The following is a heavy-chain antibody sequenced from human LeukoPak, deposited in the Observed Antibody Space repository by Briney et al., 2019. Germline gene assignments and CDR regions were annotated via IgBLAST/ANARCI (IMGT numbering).Heavy chain of an antibody. CDR3: AKDREYQLLSGPDGIAFDY. Sequence: PGGSLRLSCAASGFIFSSHAMSWVRQAPGKGLEWVAFIRYDGSNKYYADSVKGRFTISRDNSKNTLYLQMNSLRAEDTAVYYCAKDREYQLLSGPDGIAFDYWGQGTLVTVSS. CDR1: GFIFSSHA. CDR2: IRYDGSNK. D-gene: IGHD2-2*01. J-gene: IGHJ4*02. V-gene: IGHV3-30*02.